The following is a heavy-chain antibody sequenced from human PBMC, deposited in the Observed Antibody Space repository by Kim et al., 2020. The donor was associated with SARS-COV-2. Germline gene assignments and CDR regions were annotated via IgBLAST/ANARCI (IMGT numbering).Heavy chain of an antibody. CDR2: INHSGST. D-gene: IGHD6-13*01. CDR1: GGSFSGYY. V-gene: IGHV4-34*01. J-gene: IGHJ5*02. CDR3: ARARYTSSWYGAHNWFDP. Sequence: SETLSLTCAVYGGSFSGYYWSWIRQPPGKGLEWIGEINHSGSTNYNPSLKSRVTISVDTSKNQFSLKLTSVTAADTAVYYCARARYTSSWYGAHNWFDP.